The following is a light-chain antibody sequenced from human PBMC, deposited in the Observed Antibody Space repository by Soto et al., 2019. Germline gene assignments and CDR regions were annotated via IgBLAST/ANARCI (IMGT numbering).Light chain of an antibody. Sequence: EIVLTQSPGTLSLSPGERATLSCRASQSASSSYLAWYQQKPGQAPRLLIYDASSRATGIPDRFSGSGSGTDFTLTISRLEPEDFAVYYCHQYGSSPWTFGQGTKVEIK. CDR3: HQYGSSPWT. J-gene: IGKJ1*01. CDR1: QSASSSY. CDR2: DAS. V-gene: IGKV3-20*01.